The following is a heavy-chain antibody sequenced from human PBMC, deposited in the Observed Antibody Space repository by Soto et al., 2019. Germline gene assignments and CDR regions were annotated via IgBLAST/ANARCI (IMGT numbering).Heavy chain of an antibody. Sequence: GESLKISCQCSGYTFSNFWIGWVRQLPGKGLEWMGIIYPGDHETRYSPSFHGKVTISADKSINTAYLQWNSLEASDTAFYFCARSPRSSPYFDYWGKGARVTVAS. D-gene: IGHD6-13*01. CDR2: IYPGDHET. J-gene: IGHJ4*02. V-gene: IGHV5-51*01. CDR3: ARSPRSSPYFDY. CDR1: GYTFSNFW.